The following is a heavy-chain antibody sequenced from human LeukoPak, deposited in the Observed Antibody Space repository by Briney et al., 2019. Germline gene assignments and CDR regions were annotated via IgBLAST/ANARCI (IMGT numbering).Heavy chain of an antibody. CDR1: GFTFSSYG. Sequence: TGGSLRLSCAASGFTFSSYGMHWVRQAPGKGLEWVAVIWYDGSNKYYADSVKGRFTISRDNSKNTLYLQMNSLRAEDTAVYYCAKCSGGSCYGVYWGQGTLVTVSS. CDR2: IWYDGSNK. V-gene: IGHV3-30*02. CDR3: AKCSGGSCYGVY. J-gene: IGHJ4*02. D-gene: IGHD2-15*01.